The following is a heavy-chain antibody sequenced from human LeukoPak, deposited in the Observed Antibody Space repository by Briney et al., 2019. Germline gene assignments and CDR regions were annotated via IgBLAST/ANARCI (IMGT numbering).Heavy chain of an antibody. J-gene: IGHJ3*02. Sequence: GGSLRLSCAASGLTVSSNYMGWVRQAPGKGLEWVSVIYSGGSTYYADSVKGRFTISRDNSKNTLYLQMNSLRAEDTAVYYCARISGWEHAFDIWGQGTMLTVSS. CDR2: IYSGGST. V-gene: IGHV3-53*01. D-gene: IGHD6-19*01. CDR1: GLTVSSNY. CDR3: ARISGWEHAFDI.